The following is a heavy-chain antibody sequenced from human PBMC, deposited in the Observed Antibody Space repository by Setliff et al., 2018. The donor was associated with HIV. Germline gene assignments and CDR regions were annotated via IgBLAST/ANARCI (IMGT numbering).Heavy chain of an antibody. CDR3: AKNLYSSRWSPLDY. J-gene: IGHJ4*02. D-gene: IGHD6-13*01. V-gene: IGHV3-23*01. CDR2: ISGNGDST. CDR1: GFPLSSYA. Sequence: GGSLRLSCAASGFPLSSYAMTWVRQAPGKGLEWVSAISGNGDSTYYADSVKGRFTISRDNSKNTLYLQMNSLRTEDTAVYFCAKNLYSSRWSPLDYWGQGTLVTVSS.